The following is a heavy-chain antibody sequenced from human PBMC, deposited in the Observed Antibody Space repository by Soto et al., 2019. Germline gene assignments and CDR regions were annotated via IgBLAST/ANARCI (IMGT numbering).Heavy chain of an antibody. CDR3: AREVGIAAAGTGYYYYYMDV. Sequence: ASVKVSCKASGYTFTSYAMHWVRQAPGQRLEWMGWINAGNGNTKYSQKFQGRVTITRDTSASTAYMELSSLRSEDTAVYYCAREVGIAAAGTGYYYYYMDVWGKGTTVTVS. CDR2: INAGNGNT. V-gene: IGHV1-3*01. J-gene: IGHJ6*03. D-gene: IGHD6-13*01. CDR1: GYTFTSYA.